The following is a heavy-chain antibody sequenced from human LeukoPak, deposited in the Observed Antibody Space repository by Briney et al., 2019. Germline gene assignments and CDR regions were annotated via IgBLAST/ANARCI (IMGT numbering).Heavy chain of an antibody. CDR1: GYTFTSYG. CDR2: ISAYNGNT. J-gene: IGHJ6*02. D-gene: IGHD6-13*01. Sequence: ASVKVSCKASGYTFTSYGISWVRQAPGQGLEWMGWISAYNGNTNYAQKLQGRVTMTTDTSTSTAYMELRSLRSDDTAVYYCARDRYISSGINIYSSSWYFYYYYYGMDVWGQGTTVTVSS. CDR3: ARDRYISSGINIYSSSWYFYYYYYGMDV. V-gene: IGHV1-18*01.